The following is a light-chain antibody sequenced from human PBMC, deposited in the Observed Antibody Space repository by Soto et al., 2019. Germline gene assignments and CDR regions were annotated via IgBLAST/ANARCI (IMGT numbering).Light chain of an antibody. J-gene: IGKJ4*01. CDR2: AAS. V-gene: IGKV1-27*01. Sequence: DIQMTQSPSSVSASVGDRVTVTCRASQGISSYLAWYQQKPGKVPKLLIFAASTLQPGVPSRFSGSGSGTDFTLTIRSLQPEDVATYYCQKYDSASSPTFGGGTKVEIK. CDR1: QGISSY. CDR3: QKYDSASSPT.